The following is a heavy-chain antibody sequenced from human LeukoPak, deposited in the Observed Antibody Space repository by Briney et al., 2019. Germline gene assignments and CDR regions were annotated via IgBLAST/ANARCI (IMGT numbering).Heavy chain of an antibody. Sequence: SETLSLTCTVSGGSISSGSHYWSWIRQPAGKGLEWIGRIYTSGSTNYNPSLKSRVTISVDTSKNQFSLKLSSVTAADTAVYYCARGIVGATTRMGHAFDIWGQGTMVTVSS. CDR1: GGSISSGSHY. CDR3: ARGIVGATTRMGHAFDI. V-gene: IGHV4-61*02. D-gene: IGHD1-26*01. J-gene: IGHJ3*02. CDR2: IYTSGST.